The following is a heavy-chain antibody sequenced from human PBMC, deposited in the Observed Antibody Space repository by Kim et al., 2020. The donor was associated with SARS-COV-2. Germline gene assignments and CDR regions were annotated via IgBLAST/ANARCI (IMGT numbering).Heavy chain of an antibody. V-gene: IGHV3-21*01. CDR3: ARDYAGAAHFDY. J-gene: IGHJ4*02. Sequence: YADSLRRRLTISRDNSKDSLYLQMNSLRAEDTDVYYCARDYAGAAHFDYWGQGTLVTVSS. D-gene: IGHD3-16*01.